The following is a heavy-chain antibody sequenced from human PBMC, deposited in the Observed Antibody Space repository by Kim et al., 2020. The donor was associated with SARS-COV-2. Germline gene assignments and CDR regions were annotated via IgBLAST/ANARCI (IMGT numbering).Heavy chain of an antibody. J-gene: IGHJ6*02. CDR3: ARKPSRYYYYYGMDV. Sequence: QKCQGRVTITAEEATSTAYMELSSLRSEDTAVYYCARKPSRYYYYYGMDVWGQGTTVTVSS. V-gene: IGHV1-69*01.